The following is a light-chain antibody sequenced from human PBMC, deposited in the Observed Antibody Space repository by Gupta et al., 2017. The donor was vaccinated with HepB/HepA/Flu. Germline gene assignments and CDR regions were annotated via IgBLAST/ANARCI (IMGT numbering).Light chain of an antibody. V-gene: IGLV2-14*03. CDR3: SSYTSSSTVV. CDR1: SSDVGGYNY. Sequence: QSALTQPASVSGSPGQSITTSCTGTSSDVGGYNYVSWYQQHPGKAPKVMIYDVTSRPSGVSTRFSGSKSGNTASLTISGLQAEDEADYYCSSYTSSSTVVFGGGTKLTVL. J-gene: IGLJ2*01. CDR2: DVT.